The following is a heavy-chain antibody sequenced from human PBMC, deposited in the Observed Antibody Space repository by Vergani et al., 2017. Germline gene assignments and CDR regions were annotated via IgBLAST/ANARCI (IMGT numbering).Heavy chain of an antibody. J-gene: IGHJ4*02. Sequence: EVQLVESGGGLVQPGRSLRLSCAASGFTFDDYAMHWVRQAPGKGLEWVSGISWNSGSIGYADSVKGRFTISRDNAKNSLYLQMNSLRAEDTALYYCAKIDAAAAGTYFDYWGQGTLVTVSS. CDR3: AKIDAAAAGTYFDY. CDR1: GFTFDDYA. V-gene: IGHV3-9*01. CDR2: ISWNSGSI. D-gene: IGHD6-13*01.